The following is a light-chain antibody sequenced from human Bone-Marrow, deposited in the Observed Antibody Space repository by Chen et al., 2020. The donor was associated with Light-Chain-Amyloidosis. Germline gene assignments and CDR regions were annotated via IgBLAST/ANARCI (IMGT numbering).Light chain of an antibody. CDR1: SRDVGRYTY. Sequence: QSALTQPASVSGSPGQPITISCTGTSRDVGRYTYVSWYQQHPGKVPKLIIHDVSDRPSGVSDRFSGSKSGNTASLTISGLQAEDEADYYCSSYTSTFPYVFGTGTRLTVL. CDR3: SSYTSTFPYV. V-gene: IGLV2-14*03. J-gene: IGLJ1*01. CDR2: DVS.